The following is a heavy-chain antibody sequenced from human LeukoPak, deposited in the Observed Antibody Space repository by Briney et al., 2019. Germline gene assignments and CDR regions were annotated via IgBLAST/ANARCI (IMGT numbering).Heavy chain of an antibody. J-gene: IGHJ4*02. D-gene: IGHD6-19*01. Sequence: SETLSLTCTVSGGSISSYYWSWIRQPPGKGLEWIGYIYFTGSTNYNPSLKSRVTISVDTSKNQFSLKLSSVTAADTAVYYCARVDSSGWYGLDYSGQGTLVTVSS. CDR1: GGSISSYY. V-gene: IGHV4-59*01. CDR3: ARVDSSGWYGLDY. CDR2: IYFTGST.